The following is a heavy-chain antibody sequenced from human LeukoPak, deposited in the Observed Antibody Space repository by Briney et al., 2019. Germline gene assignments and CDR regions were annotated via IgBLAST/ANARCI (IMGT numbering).Heavy chain of an antibody. V-gene: IGHV4-61*02. J-gene: IGHJ5*02. CDR1: GGSISSGSYY. CDR2: IYTSGST. Sequence: SQTLSLTCTVSGGSISSGSYYWSWIRQPAGKGLEWIGRIYTSGSTHYNPSLKSRVTISVDTSKNQFSLKLSSVTAADTAVYYCARGQARLAWFDPWGQGTLVTVSS. D-gene: IGHD6-19*01. CDR3: ARGQARLAWFDP.